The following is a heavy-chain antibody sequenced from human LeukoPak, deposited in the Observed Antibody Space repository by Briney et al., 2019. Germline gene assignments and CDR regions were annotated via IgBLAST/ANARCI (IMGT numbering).Heavy chain of an antibody. CDR1: GGTFSSYA. CDR2: IIPIFGTA. CDR3: ARAIVVVPAAIGTDYYMDV. D-gene: IGHD2-2*01. J-gene: IGHJ6*03. V-gene: IGHV1-69*05. Sequence: SVKVSCKASGGTFSSYAISWVRQAPGQGLEWMGGIIPIFGTANYAQKFQGRVTITTDESTSTAYMELSSLRSEDTAVYYCARAIVVVPAAIGTDYYMDVWGKGTTVTVSS.